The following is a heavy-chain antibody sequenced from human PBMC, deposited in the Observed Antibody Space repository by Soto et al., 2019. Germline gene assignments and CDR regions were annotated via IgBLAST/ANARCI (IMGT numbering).Heavy chain of an antibody. CDR1: GFTFTSYV. Sequence: HPGGSLRLSCAASGFTFTSYVMSWVRQAPGKGLEWVAGISGGGSTAFYADSVKGRFTISRDNAKNTVVLQMGSLRAEDTAIYYCAKDSNKYSSSLRGRYFDYWGQGTLVTVSS. V-gene: IGHV3-23*01. CDR2: ISGGGSTA. J-gene: IGHJ4*02. CDR3: AKDSNKYSSSLRGRYFDY. D-gene: IGHD3-22*01.